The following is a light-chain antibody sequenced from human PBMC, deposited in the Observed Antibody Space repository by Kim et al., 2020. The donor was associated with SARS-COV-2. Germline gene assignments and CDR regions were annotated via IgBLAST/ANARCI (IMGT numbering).Light chain of an antibody. V-gene: IGLV2-14*03. CDR2: AVN. CDR3: SSYTSSGVV. Sequence: QSALTQPASVSGSPGQSITISCTGTSSDVGGYNYVSWYQQHPGKAPILMIYAVNNRPSGVSTRFSGSKSGNTASLTISGLQAEDEADYYCSSYTSSGVVFGGGTQLTVL. J-gene: IGLJ2*01. CDR1: SSDVGGYNY.